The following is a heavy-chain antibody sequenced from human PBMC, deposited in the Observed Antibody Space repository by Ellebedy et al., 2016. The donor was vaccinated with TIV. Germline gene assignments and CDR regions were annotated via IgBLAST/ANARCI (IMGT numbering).Heavy chain of an antibody. J-gene: IGHJ4*02. D-gene: IGHD5-18*01. CDR3: ARVHNGNTGGDY. CDR2: ITDSSSTM. Sequence: GESLKISXAASGFTFSSYPMTWVRQAPGKGLEWIAYITDSSSTMLFADSVKGRFTISRDNAENSLYLQMNSLRDEDTAVYYCARVHNGNTGGDYWGQGTLVTVSS. V-gene: IGHV3-48*02. CDR1: GFTFSSYP.